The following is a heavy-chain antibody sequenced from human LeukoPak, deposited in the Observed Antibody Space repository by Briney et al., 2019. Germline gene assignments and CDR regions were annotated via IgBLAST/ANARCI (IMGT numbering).Heavy chain of an antibody. V-gene: IGHV3-9*03. CDR2: ISWNSGSI. CDR3: AKAGIGRAFDI. Sequence: TGGSLRLSCAASGFTFDDYAMHWVRQAPGKGLEWVSGISWNSGSIGYADSVKGRFTISRDNAKNSLYLQMNSLRAEDMALYYCAKAGIGRAFDIWGQGTMVTISS. D-gene: IGHD6-13*01. J-gene: IGHJ3*02. CDR1: GFTFDDYA.